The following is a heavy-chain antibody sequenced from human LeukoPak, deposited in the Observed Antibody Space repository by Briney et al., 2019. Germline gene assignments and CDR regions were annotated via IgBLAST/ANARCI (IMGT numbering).Heavy chain of an antibody. Sequence: SETLSLTCTVSGGSISSYYWSWIRQPAGKGLEWIGRIYSSGSTIYNPSFKSRLTISVGTSTNQFSLKLTSGTTADTTVFYCAGDSSSPSHNFDNWGQGTLVTVSS. V-gene: IGHV4-4*07. D-gene: IGHD6-13*01. CDR3: AGDSSSPSHNFDN. CDR1: GGSISSYY. CDR2: IYSSGST. J-gene: IGHJ4*02.